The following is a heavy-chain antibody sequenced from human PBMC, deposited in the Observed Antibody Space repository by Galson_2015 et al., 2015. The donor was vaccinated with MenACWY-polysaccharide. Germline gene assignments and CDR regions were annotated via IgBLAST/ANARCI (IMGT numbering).Heavy chain of an antibody. J-gene: IGHJ4*02. CDR1: GFSLGTPGVS. CDR2: IYWNGVD. Sequence: PALVKPTQTLTLPCTFSGFSLGTPGVSVAWLRQPPGRALEWLALIYWNGVDHYSPSLGSRLTITKDPSTNQVVLTMTNLDPVDTATYYCAHSRGGILVPFDSWGQGALVTVSS. CDR3: AHSRGGILVPFDS. V-gene: IGHV2-5*01. D-gene: IGHD2-21*01.